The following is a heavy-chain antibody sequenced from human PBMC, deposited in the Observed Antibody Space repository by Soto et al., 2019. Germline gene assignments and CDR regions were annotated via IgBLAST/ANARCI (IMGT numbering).Heavy chain of an antibody. V-gene: IGHV3-30*18. J-gene: IGHJ4*02. CDR1: GFTFSSYG. CDR2: ISYDGSNK. Sequence: QVQLVESGGGVVQPGRSLRLSCAASGFTFSSYGMHWVRQAPGKGLEWVAVISYDGSNKYYADSVKGRFTISRDNSKNTLYLQMNSLRAEDTAVYYCAKAADEVTAPPDYWGQGTLVTVSS. D-gene: IGHD2-21*02. CDR3: AKAADEVTAPPDY.